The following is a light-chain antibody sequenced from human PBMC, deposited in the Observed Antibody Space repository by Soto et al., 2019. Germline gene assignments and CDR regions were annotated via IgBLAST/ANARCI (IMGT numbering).Light chain of an antibody. Sequence: SYELTQPSSVSVAPGQTAMITCGGNDIGSKSVHWYQQRPGQAPVLVVYDDRDRPSGIPERFSGSNSGSTATLTISRVEAGDEADYYCQVWDRNNNHVLFGGGTKVTVL. CDR2: DDR. V-gene: IGLV3-21*02. CDR1: DIGSKS. J-gene: IGLJ3*02. CDR3: QVWDRNNNHVL.